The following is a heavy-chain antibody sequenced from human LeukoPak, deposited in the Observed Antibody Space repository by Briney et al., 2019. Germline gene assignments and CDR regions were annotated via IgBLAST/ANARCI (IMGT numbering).Heavy chain of an antibody. CDR1: GYTFTSYA. CDR2: INTNTGNP. D-gene: IGHD5-24*01. Sequence: PGASVKVSCKASGYTFTSYAMNWVRQAPGQGLEWMGWINTNTGNPTYAQGFTGRFVFSLDTSVSTAYLQISSLKAEDTAVYYCATLPTQDGYNFIHWFDPWGQGTLVTVSS. V-gene: IGHV7-4-1*02. J-gene: IGHJ5*02. CDR3: ATLPTQDGYNFIHWFDP.